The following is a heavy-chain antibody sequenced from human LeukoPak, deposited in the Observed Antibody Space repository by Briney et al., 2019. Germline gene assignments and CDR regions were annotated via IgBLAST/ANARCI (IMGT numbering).Heavy chain of an antibody. CDR1: GFTFSSYS. D-gene: IGHD3-16*01. J-gene: IGHJ3*02. CDR2: ISSSSSYI. V-gene: IGHV3-21*01. CDR3: ARDIRGEGFDAFDI. Sequence: GGSLRLSCAASGFTFSSYSMNWVRQAPGKGLEWVSSISSSSSYINYADSVKGRFTISRDNAKNSLYLQMNSLRAEDTAVYYCARDIRGEGFDAFDIWGQGTMVTVSS.